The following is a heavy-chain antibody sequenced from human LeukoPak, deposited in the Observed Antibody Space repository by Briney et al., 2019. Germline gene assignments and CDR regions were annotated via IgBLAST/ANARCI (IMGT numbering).Heavy chain of an antibody. CDR2: ISAYNGNT. CDR1: GYTFTSYG. D-gene: IGHD2-2*02. V-gene: IGHV1-18*01. Sequence: RASVKVSCKASGYTFTSYGISWVRQAPGQGLEWMGWISAYNGNTNYAQKLQGRVTMTTDTSTSTAYMELRSLRSDDTAVYYCARDVGVVPAAILSLEYFQHWGQGTLVTVSS. J-gene: IGHJ1*01. CDR3: ARDVGVVPAAILSLEYFQH.